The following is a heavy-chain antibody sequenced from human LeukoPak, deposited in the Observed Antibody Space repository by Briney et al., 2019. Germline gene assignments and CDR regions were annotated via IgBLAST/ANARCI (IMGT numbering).Heavy chain of an antibody. CDR1: GGSFSGYY. CDR2: INHSGST. Sequence: SETLSLTCAVYGGSFSGYYWSWIRQPPGKGLEWIGEINHSGSTNYNPSLKSRVTISVDTSKNQFSLKLSSVTAADTAVYYCASTRFPYYYGMDVWGQGTTVTVSS. D-gene: IGHD3-3*01. CDR3: ASTRFPYYYGMDV. V-gene: IGHV4-34*01. J-gene: IGHJ6*02.